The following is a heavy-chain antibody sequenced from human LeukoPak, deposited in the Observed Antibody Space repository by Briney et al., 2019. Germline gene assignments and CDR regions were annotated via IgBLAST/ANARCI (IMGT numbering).Heavy chain of an antibody. CDR1: GFAFSDFY. J-gene: IGHJ4*02. V-gene: IGHV3-11*01. CDR3: ARDALGSYDY. D-gene: IGHD3-10*01. Sequence: TGGPLRLSCAASGFAFSDFYMFWIRQAPGKGLEWISYISNSGSTLYYADSVKGRFTISRDNDKNLLYLQMYSLRADDAAVYYCARDALGSYDYWGQGTLVTVSS. CDR2: ISNSGSTL.